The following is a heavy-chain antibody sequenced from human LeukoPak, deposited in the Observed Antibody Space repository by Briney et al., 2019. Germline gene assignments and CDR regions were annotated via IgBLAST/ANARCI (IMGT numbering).Heavy chain of an antibody. J-gene: IGHJ4*02. CDR2: INPNSGGT. CDR3: GRGNSGSYSDY. D-gene: IGHD1-26*01. Sequence: ASVKVSRKASGYTLTGYYTHWVRQAPGQGLEWMGWINPNSGGTNYAQKFQGRVTMTRDTSISTAYMELSRLRSDDTAVYYCGRGNSGSYSDYWGQGTLVTVSS. V-gene: IGHV1-2*02. CDR1: GYTLTGYY.